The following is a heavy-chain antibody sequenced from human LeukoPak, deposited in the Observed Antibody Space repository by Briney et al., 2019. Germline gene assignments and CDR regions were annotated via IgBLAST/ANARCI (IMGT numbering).Heavy chain of an antibody. J-gene: IGHJ4*02. CDR2: IHHSGRT. CDR3: ARDEVLLWFGVAHY. CDR1: GGSISSSSDY. D-gene: IGHD3-10*01. V-gene: IGHV4-39*02. Sequence: SETLSLTCTVSGGSISSSSDYWGSVRQPPGKGLEWIGEIHHSGRTNYNPSLKSRVTVSVYASNNHFSLQMNSVTAAGTVVYYCARDEVLLWFGVAHYWRQGPLVTVSS.